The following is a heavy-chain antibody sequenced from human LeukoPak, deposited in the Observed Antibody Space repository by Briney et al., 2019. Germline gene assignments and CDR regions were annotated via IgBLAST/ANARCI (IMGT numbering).Heavy chain of an antibody. CDR3: ARDRATYGYSYGYWYYYGMDV. CDR1: GGSISSYY. J-gene: IGHJ6*02. D-gene: IGHD5-18*01. Sequence: SETLSLTCTVSGGSISSYYWSWIRQPPGKGLEWSGYIYYSGSTNYNPSLKSRVTISVDTSKNQFSLKLSSVTAADTAVYYCARDRATYGYSYGYWYYYGMDVWGQGTTVTVSS. CDR2: IYYSGST. V-gene: IGHV4-59*01.